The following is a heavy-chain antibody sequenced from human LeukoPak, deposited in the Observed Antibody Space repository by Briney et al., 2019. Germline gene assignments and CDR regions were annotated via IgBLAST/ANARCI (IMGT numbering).Heavy chain of an antibody. J-gene: IGHJ3*02. CDR2: ISYDGGSK. CDR1: GFTFSSYA. D-gene: IGHD2-2*02. CDR3: ARDFACSSTSCYSGAFDI. Sequence: GGSLRLSCAASGFTFSSYAMHWVRQAPGKGLEGVAVISYDGGSKYYADSVKGRFTISRDNSKNTLYLQMNSLRAEDTAVYYCARDFACSSTSCYSGAFDIWGQGTMVTVSS. V-gene: IGHV3-30*01.